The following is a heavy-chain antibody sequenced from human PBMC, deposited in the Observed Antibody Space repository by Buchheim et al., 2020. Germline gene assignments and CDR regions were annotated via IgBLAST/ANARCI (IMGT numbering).Heavy chain of an antibody. J-gene: IGHJ4*02. D-gene: IGHD3-3*01. V-gene: IGHV3-23*01. Sequence: EVQLLESGGGLVQPGGSLRLSCAASGFTFSSYAMSWVRQAPGKGLEWVSAISGSGGSTYYADSVKGRFTISRDNSKNTLYLQMNSLRAEDTAVYYCAKDTSLRFLEWLGTATLPYFDYWGQGTL. CDR1: GFTFSSYA. CDR2: ISGSGGST. CDR3: AKDTSLRFLEWLGTATLPYFDY.